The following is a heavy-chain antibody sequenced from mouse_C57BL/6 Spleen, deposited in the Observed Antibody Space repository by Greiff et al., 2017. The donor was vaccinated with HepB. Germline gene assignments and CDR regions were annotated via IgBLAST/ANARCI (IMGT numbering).Heavy chain of an antibody. CDR2: INPGSGGT. J-gene: IGHJ2*01. CDR3: ARAGANSGFDY. Sequence: QVQLKESGAELVRPGTSVKVSCKASGYAFTNYLIEWVKQRPGQGLEWIGVINPGSGGTNYNEKFKGKATLTADKSSSTAYMQLSSPTSEDSAVYFCARAGANSGFDYWGQGTTLTVSS. V-gene: IGHV1-54*01. D-gene: IGHD4-1*01. CDR1: GYAFTNYL.